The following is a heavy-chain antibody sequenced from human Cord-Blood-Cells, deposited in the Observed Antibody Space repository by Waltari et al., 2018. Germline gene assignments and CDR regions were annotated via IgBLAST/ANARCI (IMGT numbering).Heavy chain of an antibody. CDR1: GYTFNGHH. Sequence: QVQLVQSGAEAKKPGASVKVSCKASGYTFNGHHLHWVRQAPGQGLEWMGWINPNRGGTKYAQKVKGRVTRTRDTSISTAYMGLSRLRSDDTAVYYCARRSSSTADLYFQHWGQGTLVTVSS. CDR2: INPNRGGT. V-gene: IGHV1-2*02. J-gene: IGHJ1*01. D-gene: IGHD6-13*01. CDR3: ARRSSSTADLYFQH.